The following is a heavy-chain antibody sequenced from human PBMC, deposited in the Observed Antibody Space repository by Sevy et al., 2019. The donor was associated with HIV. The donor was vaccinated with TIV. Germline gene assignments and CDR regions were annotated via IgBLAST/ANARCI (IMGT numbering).Heavy chain of an antibody. D-gene: IGHD6-13*01. Sequence: SEILSLTCTVSGGSISSGGYYWSWIRQHPGKGLEWIGYIYYSGSTYYNPSLKSRVTISVDTSKNQFSLKLSSVTAADTAVYYCARGGVEQQLVHDAFDIWGQGTMVTVSS. CDR1: GGSISSGGYY. CDR3: ARGGVEQQLVHDAFDI. J-gene: IGHJ3*02. CDR2: IYYSGST. V-gene: IGHV4-31*03.